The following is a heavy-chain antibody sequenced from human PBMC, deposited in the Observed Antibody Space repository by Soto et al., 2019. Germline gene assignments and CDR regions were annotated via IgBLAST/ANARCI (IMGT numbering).Heavy chain of an antibody. D-gene: IGHD3-9*01. Sequence: EVQLLESGGGLVQPGGSLRLSCAASGFTFSSYAMSWVRQAPGKGLEWVSAISGSGGSTYYADSVKGRFTISRDNSKNKLYLQMNSLRAEDTAVYYCAKFLTGNDAFDIWGQGTMVTVSS. CDR2: ISGSGGST. CDR1: GFTFSSYA. J-gene: IGHJ3*02. CDR3: AKFLTGNDAFDI. V-gene: IGHV3-23*01.